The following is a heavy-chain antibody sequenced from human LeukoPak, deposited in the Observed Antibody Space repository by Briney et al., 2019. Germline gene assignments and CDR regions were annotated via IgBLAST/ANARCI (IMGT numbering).Heavy chain of an antibody. Sequence: SETLSLTCIVSGGSNSNYYWSWIRQPPGKGLEWVGYIYYSGSTIYNPSLKSRGTISVDTSKNQFSLKLYSVTAADTAVYYCARDPSTYGGYGYYFDYWGQGTLVTVSS. V-gene: IGHV4-59*01. J-gene: IGHJ4*02. D-gene: IGHD5-12*01. CDR3: ARDPSTYGGYGYYFDY. CDR2: IYYSGST. CDR1: GGSNSNYY.